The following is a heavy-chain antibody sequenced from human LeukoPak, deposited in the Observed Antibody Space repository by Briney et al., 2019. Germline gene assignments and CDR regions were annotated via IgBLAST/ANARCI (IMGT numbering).Heavy chain of an antibody. D-gene: IGHD6-13*01. Sequence: SETLSLTCTVSGGSISSYYWSWLRQPPGKGLEWSGYIYYSGGTNYNPSLKSRVTISVDTSKNQFSLKLSSVTAADTAVYYCARVAVSGYSSSWFDYWGQGVLVTVSS. CDR3: ARVAVSGYSSSWFDY. CDR2: IYYSGGT. J-gene: IGHJ4*02. V-gene: IGHV4-59*01. CDR1: GGSISSYY.